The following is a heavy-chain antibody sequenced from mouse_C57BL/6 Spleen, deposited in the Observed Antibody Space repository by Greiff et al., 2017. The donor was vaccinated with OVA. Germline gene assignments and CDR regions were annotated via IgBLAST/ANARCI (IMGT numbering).Heavy chain of an antibody. D-gene: IGHD2-14*01. Sequence: EVQLQQSGPELVKPGASVKISCKASGYTFTDYYMNWVKQSPGKSLEWIGDINPNNGGTSYNQKFKGKATLTVDKSSSTAYLELRSLTSEDSAVYCGGRWEYDTAYWGQGTLVTVSA. V-gene: IGHV1-26*01. CDR2: INPNNGGT. CDR1: GYTFTDYY. J-gene: IGHJ3*01. CDR3: GRWEYDTAY.